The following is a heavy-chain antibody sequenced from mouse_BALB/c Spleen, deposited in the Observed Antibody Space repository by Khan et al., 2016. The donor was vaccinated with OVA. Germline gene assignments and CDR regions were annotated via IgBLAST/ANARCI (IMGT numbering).Heavy chain of an antibody. CDR2: INPRSGYP. CDR3: ARRTTDYAMDY. V-gene: IGHV1-4*01. Sequence: QVQLKESGAELARPGASVKMSCKASGYTFTSNTMHWIKQRPGQGLEWIGYINPRSGYPIYNQKFKDKATLTADISSSTAYMQLSSLTSDDSAVYYCARRTTDYAMDYWGQGTSVTVSS. D-gene: IGHD2-14*01. J-gene: IGHJ4*01. CDR1: GYTFTSNT.